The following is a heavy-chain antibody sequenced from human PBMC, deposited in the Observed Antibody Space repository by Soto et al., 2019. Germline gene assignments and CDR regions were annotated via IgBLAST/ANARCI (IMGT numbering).Heavy chain of an antibody. Sequence: EVQLVESGGGLVQPGGSLRLSCEASGFTFRNYDMHWVRQGTGKGLEWVSGISAAGDPDYADSVEGRFTISRENAQNSFFLQMNSLRAGDTAVHYRARTDIDFYGVDVWGQGSTVIV. CDR2: ISAAGDP. J-gene: IGHJ6*02. CDR1: GFTFRNYD. CDR3: ARTDIDFYGVDV. V-gene: IGHV3-13*05.